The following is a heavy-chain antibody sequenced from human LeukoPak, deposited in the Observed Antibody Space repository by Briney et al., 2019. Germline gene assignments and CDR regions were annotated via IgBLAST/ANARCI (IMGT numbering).Heavy chain of an antibody. D-gene: IGHD6-19*01. CDR2: ISAYNGNT. CDR1: GYTFTSYG. CDR3: ARDGSISQSSGWADFDY. J-gene: IGHJ4*02. Sequence: ASVKVSCKASGYTFTSYGISWVRQAPGQGLEWMGWISAYNGNTNYAQKLQGRVTMTTDTSTSTAYMELRSLRSDDTAVYYCARDGSISQSSGWADFDYWGQGTLVTVSS. V-gene: IGHV1-18*01.